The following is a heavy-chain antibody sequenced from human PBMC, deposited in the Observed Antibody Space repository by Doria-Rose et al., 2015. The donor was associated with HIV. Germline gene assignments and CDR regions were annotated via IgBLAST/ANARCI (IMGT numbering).Heavy chain of an antibody. CDR2: INHSGST. CDR1: GGSFSNYY. D-gene: IGHD3-10*01. J-gene: IGHJ5*02. CDR3: ARSFTMVQGVTNWFDP. Sequence: LKCSVYGGSFSNYYWTWIRQPPGKGLEWIGEINHSGSTNYNPSLKSRVTISVDTSKNQFSLKLSSVTAVDMAVYYCARSFTMVQGVTNWFDPWGQGTLVTVSS. V-gene: IGHV4-34*01.